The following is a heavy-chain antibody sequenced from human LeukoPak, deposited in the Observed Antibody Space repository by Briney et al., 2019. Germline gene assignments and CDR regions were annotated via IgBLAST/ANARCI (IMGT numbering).Heavy chain of an antibody. V-gene: IGHV3-21*01. D-gene: IGHD6-13*01. CDR3: ASIAGHSEYYMDV. CDR2: ISSSSSYI. CDR1: GFTFSSYS. Sequence: GGSLRLSCAASGFTFSSYSMNWVRQAPGKGLEWVSSISSSSSYIYYADSVKGRFTISRDNAKNSLYLQMNSLRAEDTAVYYRASIAGHSEYYMDVWGKGTTVTISS. J-gene: IGHJ6*03.